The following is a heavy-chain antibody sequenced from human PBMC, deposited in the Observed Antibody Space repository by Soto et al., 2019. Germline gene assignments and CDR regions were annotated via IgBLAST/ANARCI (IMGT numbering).Heavy chain of an antibody. CDR3: AIGGPPGPPGEFER. Sequence: QVQLVQSGAEVKKPGSSVKVSCKASGGTFSSYAISWVRQAPGQGLEWMGGIIPIFGTANYAQKFQGRVTITADESTSTAYLELSRLRSEDTDVYYCAIGGPPGPPGEFERWGQGTLVTVSS. V-gene: IGHV1-69*01. J-gene: IGHJ5*02. CDR2: IIPIFGTA. CDR1: GGTFSSYA. D-gene: IGHD5-12*01.